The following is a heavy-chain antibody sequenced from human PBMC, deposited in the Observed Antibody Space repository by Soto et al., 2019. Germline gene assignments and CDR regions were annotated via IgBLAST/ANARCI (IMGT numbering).Heavy chain of an antibody. D-gene: IGHD2-2*01. CDR1: GFTFRIHC. J-gene: IGHJ4*02. V-gene: IGHV3-74*01. CDR2: ICMNGATT. Sequence: DVHLVESGGGLIQPGGSLRLSCAASGFTFRIHCMHWVRQGPGKGLVWVSRICMNGATTAYADSVRGRFTISRDDAEDTLSLQMNSLRDEDTAVYYCVRGTTEWRGMDYWGQGTLVTVSP. CDR3: VRGTTEWRGMDY.